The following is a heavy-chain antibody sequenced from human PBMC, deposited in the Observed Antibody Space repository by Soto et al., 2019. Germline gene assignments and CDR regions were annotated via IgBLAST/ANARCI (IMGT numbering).Heavy chain of an antibody. CDR1: GFTFSSYS. J-gene: IGHJ4*02. V-gene: IGHV3-48*01. CDR3: ARFVAGNFDY. D-gene: IGHD6-19*01. CDR2: ISSSSSTI. Sequence: GGSLRLSCAASGFTFSSYSMNWVRQAPGKGLEWVSYISSSSSTIYYADSVKGRFTISRDNAKNSLYLQMNSLRTEDTAVYYCARFVAGNFDYWGQGTLVTVSS.